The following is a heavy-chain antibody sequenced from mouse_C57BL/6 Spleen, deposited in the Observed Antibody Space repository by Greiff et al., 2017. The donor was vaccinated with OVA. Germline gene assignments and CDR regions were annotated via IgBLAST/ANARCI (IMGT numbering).Heavy chain of an antibody. V-gene: IGHV1-64*01. CDR2: IHPNSGST. CDR1: GYTFTSYW. J-gene: IGHJ4*01. Sequence: QVQLQQPGAELVKPGASVKLSCKASGYTFTSYWMHWVKQRPGQGLEWIGMIHPNSGSTNYNEKFKSKATLTVDKSSSTAYMQLISLTSEDSAVYYCASSYGSSPYAMDYWGQGTSVTVSS. D-gene: IGHD1-1*01. CDR3: ASSYGSSPYAMDY.